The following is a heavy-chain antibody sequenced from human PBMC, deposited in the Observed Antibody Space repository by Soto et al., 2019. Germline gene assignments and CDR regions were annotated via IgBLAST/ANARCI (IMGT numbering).Heavy chain of an antibody. J-gene: IGHJ4*02. CDR2: IGTAGDT. Sequence: PGGSLRLSCAASGFTFSSYDMHWVRQATGKGLEWVSAIGTAGDTYYPGSVKGRFTISRENAKNSLYLQMNSLRAGDTAVYYCARAHRFWSGYYYFDYWGQGTLVTVSS. D-gene: IGHD3-3*01. CDR3: ARAHRFWSGYYYFDY. CDR1: GFTFSSYD. V-gene: IGHV3-13*01.